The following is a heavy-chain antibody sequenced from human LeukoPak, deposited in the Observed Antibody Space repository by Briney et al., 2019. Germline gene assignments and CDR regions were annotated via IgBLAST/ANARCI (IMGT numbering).Heavy chain of an antibody. V-gene: IGHV4-34*01. D-gene: IGHD3-10*01. CDR2: INHSGST. CDR1: GGSFSGYY. J-gene: IGHJ4*02. CDR3: ARGRGPMVRGQYFDY. Sequence: SETLSLTCAVYGGSFSGYYWSWIRQAPGKGLEWIGEINHSGSTNYNPSLKSRVTISVDTSKNQFSLKLSSVTAADTAVYYSARGRGPMVRGQYFDYWGQGTLVTVSS.